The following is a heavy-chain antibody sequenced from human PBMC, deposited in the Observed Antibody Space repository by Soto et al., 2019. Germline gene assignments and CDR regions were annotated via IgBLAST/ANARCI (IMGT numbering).Heavy chain of an antibody. J-gene: IGHJ1*01. CDR1: GFTFSSYW. Sequence: GGSLRLSCAASGFTFSSYWMSWVRQAPGKGLEWVANIKQDGSEKYYLDSVKGRFTISRDNAKNSLYLQMKSLRAEDTAVYYCARDTPHTSFGVVIITPGYFQHWGQGTLVTVSS. CDR3: ARDTPHTSFGVVIITPGYFQH. D-gene: IGHD3-3*01. V-gene: IGHV3-7*01. CDR2: IKQDGSEK.